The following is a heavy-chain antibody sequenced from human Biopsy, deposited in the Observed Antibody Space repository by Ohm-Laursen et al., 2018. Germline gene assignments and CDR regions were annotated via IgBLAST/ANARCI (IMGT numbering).Heavy chain of an antibody. D-gene: IGHD1-26*01. CDR1: GGTFSSDA. Sequence: GASVKVSCNASGGTFSSDAITWVRQAPGQGLEWMGGIIPMFGPANYAQKFQGRVTITADESTSTAYMELSSLRSEDTAVYYCASSNSGTYDVWGQGTTVTVSS. V-gene: IGHV1-69*13. CDR2: IIPMFGPA. CDR3: ASSNSGTYDV. J-gene: IGHJ6*02.